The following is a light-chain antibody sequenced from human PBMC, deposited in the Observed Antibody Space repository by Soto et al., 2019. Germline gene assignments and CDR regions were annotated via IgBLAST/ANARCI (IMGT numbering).Light chain of an antibody. V-gene: IGKV1-9*01. CDR2: AAS. CDR3: QQFNSFPLT. J-gene: IGKJ4*01. CDR1: HGISSY. Sequence: DIQLTQSPSFLSASVGDRVIITCRASHGISSYLAWYQQKPGKAPKLLIYAASTLQSGVPSGFSGSGSGTEVTLTISSLQPEDFATYYCQQFNSFPLTFGGGTKVEIK.